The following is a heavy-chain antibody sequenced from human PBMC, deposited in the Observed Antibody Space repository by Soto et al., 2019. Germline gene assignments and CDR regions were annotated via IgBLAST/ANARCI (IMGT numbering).Heavy chain of an antibody. J-gene: IGHJ4*02. D-gene: IGHD3-16*01. Sequence: QITLKESGPTLVRPTQTLTLTCTVSGFSLDTWGVGVGWIRQPPGKAPEWLALIYWDDDKRYSPSLKNRLTITKDTSKNQVVLTVTNMDPVDTLTYYCARALGSWGAYYFDHWGQGTLVTVPS. CDR3: ARALGSWGAYYFDH. CDR1: GFSLDTWGVG. V-gene: IGHV2-5*02. CDR2: IYWDDDK.